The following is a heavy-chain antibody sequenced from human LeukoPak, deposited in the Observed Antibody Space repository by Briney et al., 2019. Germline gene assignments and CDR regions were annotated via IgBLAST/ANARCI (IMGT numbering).Heavy chain of an antibody. CDR2: ISYDGSNK. CDR1: GFTFSSYA. J-gene: IGHJ4*02. CDR3: ARDRGAAAGIFDY. Sequence: TGGSLRLSCAASGFTFSSYAMHWVPQAPGKGLEWVAVISYDGSNKYYADSVKGLFTISRDNSTNTLYLQMNSLRAEDTAVYYCARDRGAAAGIFDYWGQGTLVTVSS. D-gene: IGHD6-13*01. V-gene: IGHV3-30-3*01.